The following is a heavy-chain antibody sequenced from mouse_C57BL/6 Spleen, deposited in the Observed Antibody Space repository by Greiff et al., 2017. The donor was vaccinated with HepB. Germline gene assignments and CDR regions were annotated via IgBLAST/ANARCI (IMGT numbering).Heavy chain of an antibody. CDR3: ARTRDSFYAMDY. J-gene: IGHJ4*01. Sequence: VKLMESGPGLVAPSQSLSITCTVSGFSLTSYGVHWVRQPPGKGLEWLVVIWSDGSTTYNSALKSRLSISKDNSKSQVFLKMNSLQTDDTAMYYCARTRDSFYAMDYWGRGTSVTVSS. D-gene: IGHD1-1*01. V-gene: IGHV2-6*03. CDR2: IWSDGST. CDR1: GFSLTSYG.